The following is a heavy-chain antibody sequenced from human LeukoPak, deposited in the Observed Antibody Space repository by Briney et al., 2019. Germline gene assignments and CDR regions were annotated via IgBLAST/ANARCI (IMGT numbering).Heavy chain of an antibody. CDR3: AREGGATDAFDI. D-gene: IGHD3-16*01. J-gene: IGHJ3*02. V-gene: IGHV3-64*01. CDR1: GFTFRSYA. CDR2: ISTNGGST. Sequence: PGRSLRLSCAASGFTFRSYAMHWVRQAPGKGLEYVAAISTNGGSTYYANSVRGRFTISRDKSKNTLYLQMGSLRAEDMAVYYCAREGGATDAFDIWGQGTMVTVSS.